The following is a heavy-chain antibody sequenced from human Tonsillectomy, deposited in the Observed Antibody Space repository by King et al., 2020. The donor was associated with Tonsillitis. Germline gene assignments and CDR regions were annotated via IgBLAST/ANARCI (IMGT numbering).Heavy chain of an antibody. Sequence: VQLQESGPGLVKPSETLSLTCAVSGYSISSGYYWGWIRQPPGKGLEWIGSIYHSGSTYYNPSLKSRVTISVDTSKNQFSLKLSSVTTADTAVYYCARAGDYYDSSGYNWFDPWGQGTLVTVSS. D-gene: IGHD3-22*01. J-gene: IGHJ5*02. V-gene: IGHV4-38-2*01. CDR3: ARAGDYYDSSGYNWFDP. CDR2: IYHSGST. CDR1: GYSISSGYY.